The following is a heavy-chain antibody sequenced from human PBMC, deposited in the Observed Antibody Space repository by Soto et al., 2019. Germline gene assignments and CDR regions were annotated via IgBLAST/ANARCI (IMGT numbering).Heavy chain of an antibody. D-gene: IGHD3-10*01. CDR2: FRSGGDDDTT. CDR1: GFTFSSYS. CDR3: AKKVNSGSGSQFFDY. Sequence: QPXGFLILSFLASGFTFSSYSMSWVRQAPGKGLEWVSGFRSGGDDDTTYYADSVRGRFTISRDNSKNTLFLQMNSLRAEDTAIYYCAKKVNSGSGSQFFDYWGQGTLVTVSS. V-gene: IGHV3-23*01. J-gene: IGHJ4*02.